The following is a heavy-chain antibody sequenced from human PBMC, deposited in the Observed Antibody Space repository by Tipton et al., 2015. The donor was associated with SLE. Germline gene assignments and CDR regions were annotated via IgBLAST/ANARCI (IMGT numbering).Heavy chain of an antibody. CDR2: MNPDSGHT. D-gene: IGHD3-10*01. CDR3: AKAWSNSPVYWFFDL. CDR1: GYTFRSHD. J-gene: IGHJ2*01. Sequence: QLVQSGAEVKKPGASVKVSCKASGYTFRSHDISWIRQASGQGLEWMGWMNPDSGHTGYAQKFQGRVTMTTKPSINTAFMELSSLTSEDTALYYCAKAWSNSPVYWFFDLWGRGTLVAVSS. V-gene: IGHV1-8*01.